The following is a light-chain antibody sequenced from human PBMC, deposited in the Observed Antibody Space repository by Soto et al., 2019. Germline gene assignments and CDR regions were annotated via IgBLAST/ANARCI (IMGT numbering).Light chain of an antibody. CDR3: QQRTLWPPLT. V-gene: IGKV3-11*01. Sequence: EIVLTQSPATLSLSPGERATLSCRASQSVNSFLAWYQQKPGQAPRLLIYDASNRATGIPARFSGGGSGTDFTLTISSLEPEDSALYYCQQRTLWPPLTFGGGSKVEIE. J-gene: IGKJ4*01. CDR1: QSVNSF. CDR2: DAS.